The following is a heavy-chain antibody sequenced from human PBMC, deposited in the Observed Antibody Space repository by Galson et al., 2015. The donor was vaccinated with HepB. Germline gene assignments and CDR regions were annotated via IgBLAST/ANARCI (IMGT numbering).Heavy chain of an antibody. CDR2: ISASGGKT. J-gene: IGHJ4*02. Sequence: SLRLSCAASGFIVDGSGMSWVRQAPGKGLEWVSGISASGGKTYYADSVKGRFTTSRDKSQNTVYLQMNSLRVDDSALYYCTRDSGWESAYWGQGTLVTVSS. D-gene: IGHD3-10*01. V-gene: IGHV3-23*01. CDR1: GFIVDGSG. CDR3: TRDSGWESAY.